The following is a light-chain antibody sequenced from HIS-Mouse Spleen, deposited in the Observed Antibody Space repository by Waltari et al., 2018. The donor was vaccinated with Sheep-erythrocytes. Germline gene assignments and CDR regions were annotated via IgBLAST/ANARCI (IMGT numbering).Light chain of an antibody. CDR1: SSDVGGYNY. CDR2: DVS. Sequence: QSALTQPRSVSGSPGQSVTISVTGTSSDVGGYNYVSWYQQHPGKAPKLMIYDVSKRPSGVPDRFSGSKSGNTASLTISGLQAEDEADYYCCSYAGSYTLVFGGGTKLTVL. J-gene: IGLJ2*01. V-gene: IGLV2-11*01. CDR3: CSYAGSYTLV.